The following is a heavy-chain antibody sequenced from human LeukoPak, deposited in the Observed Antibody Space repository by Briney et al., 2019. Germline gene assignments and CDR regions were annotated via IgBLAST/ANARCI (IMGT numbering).Heavy chain of an antibody. D-gene: IGHD5-12*01. J-gene: IGHJ4*02. CDR3: VFSGYEEQLDY. CDR2: IKSKRDGGTT. Sequence: KPGGSLRLSCAASGFTFGNAWMSWVRQAPGKGLEWVGRIKSKRDGGTTDYAAPVKGRFNISRDDSKNTLYLQMYNLKTEDTAVYYRVFSGYEEQLDYWGQGTLVTVSS. V-gene: IGHV3-15*01. CDR1: GFTFGNAW.